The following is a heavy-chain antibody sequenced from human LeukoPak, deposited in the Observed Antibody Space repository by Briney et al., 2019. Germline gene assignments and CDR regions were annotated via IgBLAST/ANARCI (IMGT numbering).Heavy chain of an antibody. CDR2: IKSKTDGGTT. V-gene: IGHV3-15*01. J-gene: IGHJ4*02. D-gene: IGHD3-10*01. Sequence: KSGGSLRLSCAASGFTFSNAWMSWVRQAPGKGLEWVGRIKSKTDGGTTDYAAPVKGRFTISRDDSKNTLYLQMNSLKTEDTAVYYCTTDSFGELLSSLTPGGDFDYWGQGTLVTVSS. CDR3: TTDSFGELLSSLTPGGDFDY. CDR1: GFTFSNAW.